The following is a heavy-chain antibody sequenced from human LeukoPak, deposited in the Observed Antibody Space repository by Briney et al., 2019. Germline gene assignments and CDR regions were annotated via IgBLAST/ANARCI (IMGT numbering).Heavy chain of an antibody. Sequence: GGSLRLFCAASGFTFSTYAMHWVRQAPGKGLEWVAVISYDGSNKYYADSVKGRFTISRDNSKNTLYLQMNSLRPEDTAVYYCAKTQTNRYYYFDYWGQGTLVTVSS. CDR3: AKTQTNRYYYFDY. V-gene: IGHV3-30*18. D-gene: IGHD1-26*01. J-gene: IGHJ4*02. CDR2: ISYDGSNK. CDR1: GFTFSTYA.